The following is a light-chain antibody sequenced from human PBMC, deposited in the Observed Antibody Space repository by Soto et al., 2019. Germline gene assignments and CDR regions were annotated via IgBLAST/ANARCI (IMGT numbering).Light chain of an antibody. Sequence: EIVLAQSPATLSLSPGERATLSCRASQSVGNFLAWYQHRPGQAPRLLILNASTRATGIPPRFSGSGSGTEFTLTISSLQSEDFAVYYCQQYNNWPLTFGAGTKVEIK. CDR1: QSVGNF. CDR3: QQYNNWPLT. V-gene: IGKV3D-15*01. J-gene: IGKJ4*01. CDR2: NAS.